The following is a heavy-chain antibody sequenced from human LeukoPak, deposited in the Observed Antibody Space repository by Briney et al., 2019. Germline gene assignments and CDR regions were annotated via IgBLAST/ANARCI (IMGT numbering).Heavy chain of an antibody. V-gene: IGHV3-20*04. CDR3: ARGPNYDIVAGYYNQYYFDY. CDR1: GFTFDDYG. Sequence: GRSLSLSCAASGFTFDDYGMSWVRQAPAKGLEWVSGITWNGGRTGYADSLKGRCTISRDNAKNSLYLQMNSLRAEDTALYYCARGPNYDIVAGYYNQYYFDYCGEKTLGTVSS. J-gene: IGHJ4*02. CDR2: ITWNGGRT. D-gene: IGHD3-9*01.